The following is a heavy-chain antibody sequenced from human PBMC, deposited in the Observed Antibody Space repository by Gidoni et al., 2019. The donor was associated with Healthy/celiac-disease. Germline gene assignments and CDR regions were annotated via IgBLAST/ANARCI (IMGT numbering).Heavy chain of an antibody. CDR3: ARVGSSSWYNGEIYYYYGMDV. V-gene: IGHV1-69*01. CDR2: IIPIFGTA. D-gene: IGHD6-13*01. Sequence: QVQLVQSGAEVKKPGSSVKVSCKASGGTFSSYAISWVRQAPGQGLEWMGGIIPIFGTANYAQKFQGRVTITADESTSTAYMELSSLRSEDTAVYYCARVGSSSWYNGEIYYYYGMDVWGQGTTVTVSS. CDR1: GGTFSSYA. J-gene: IGHJ6*02.